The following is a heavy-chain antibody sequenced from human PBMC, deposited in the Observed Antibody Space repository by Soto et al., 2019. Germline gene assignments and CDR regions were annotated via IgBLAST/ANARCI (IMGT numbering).Heavy chain of an antibody. Sequence: SVKVSCKASGFTFTSSAVQWVRQARGQRLEWIGWIVVGSGNTNYAQKFQERVTITRDMSTSTAYMELSSLRSEDTAVYYCAATVAHYYGSGSYGWDYYYGMDVWG. CDR2: IVVGSGNT. J-gene: IGHJ6*02. CDR1: GFTFTSSA. V-gene: IGHV1-58*01. CDR3: AATVAHYYGSGSYGWDYYYGMDV. D-gene: IGHD3-10*01.